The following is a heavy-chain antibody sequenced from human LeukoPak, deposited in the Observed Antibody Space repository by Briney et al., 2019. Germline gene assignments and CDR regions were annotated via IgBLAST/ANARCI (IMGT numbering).Heavy chain of an antibody. CDR2: LCTSGSI. CDR1: GGPRNC. CDR3: AREGGTTYFDY. Sequence: SETLSLTCTVSGGPRNCWNWVRQPAGKGLEWIGRLCTSGSINYNPSLNSRLTISLDTSKNQLSLRLTSVTAADTAVYYCAREGGTTYFDYWGQGALVTVSS. D-gene: IGHD1-1*01. J-gene: IGHJ4*02. V-gene: IGHV4-4*07.